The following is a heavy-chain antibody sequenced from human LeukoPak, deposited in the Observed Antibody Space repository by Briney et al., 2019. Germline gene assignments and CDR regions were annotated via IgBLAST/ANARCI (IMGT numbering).Heavy chain of an antibody. J-gene: IGHJ4*02. V-gene: IGHV3-30-3*01. CDR2: ISYDGSNK. CDR1: GFTFSSYA. D-gene: IGHD2-2*01. Sequence: GGSLRLSCAASGFTFSSYAMHWVPQAPGKGLEWVAVISYDGSNKYYADSVKGRFTISRDSSKNTLYLQMNSLRAEDTAVYYCVKGRCSGSSCYGGDYWRQGTLVTVSS. CDR3: VKGRCSGSSCYGGDY.